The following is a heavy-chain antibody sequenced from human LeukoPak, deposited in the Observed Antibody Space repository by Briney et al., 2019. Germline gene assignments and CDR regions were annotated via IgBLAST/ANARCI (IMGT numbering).Heavy chain of an antibody. Sequence: GSLRLSCAASGFTFSSYSMNWVRQAPGKGLEWVSVIYRGGSTYYADSVKGRFTISRDNSKNTLYLQMNSLRAEDTAVYYCARAGPTGTNDAFDIWGQGTMVTVSS. CDR2: IYRGGST. CDR3: ARAGPTGTNDAFDI. V-gene: IGHV3-53*01. D-gene: IGHD1-1*01. CDR1: GFTFSSYS. J-gene: IGHJ3*02.